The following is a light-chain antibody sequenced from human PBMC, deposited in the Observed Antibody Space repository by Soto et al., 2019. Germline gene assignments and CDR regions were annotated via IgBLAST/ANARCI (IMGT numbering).Light chain of an antibody. CDR3: LQYHNLWA. CDR2: RAS. CDR1: QNIYYN. V-gene: IGKV3-15*01. Sequence: ILMTQSPATVSVSPGESATLSCRASQNIYYNVAWYQHRPGQAPRLLIYRASTRAPGVPARFSGSASRTEFTLTISSLQPEDFTVYSCLQYHNLWAFGQGTKVDIK. J-gene: IGKJ1*01.